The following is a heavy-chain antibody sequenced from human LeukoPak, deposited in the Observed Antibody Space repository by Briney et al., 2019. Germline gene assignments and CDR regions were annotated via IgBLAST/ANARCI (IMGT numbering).Heavy chain of an antibody. CDR3: ARDQDYYGSGSYGPDY. CDR1: GYSLTSGYY. CDR2: SYHSGST. J-gene: IGHJ4*02. V-gene: IGHV4-38-2*02. Sequence: SETLSLTCTVSGYSLTSGYYWGWIRHPPGKGLEWIGSSYHSGSTFYNPSLKSRVTISVDPSKNQFSLKLSSVTAADTVVYYCARDQDYYGSGSYGPDYWGQGILVTVSS. D-gene: IGHD3-10*01.